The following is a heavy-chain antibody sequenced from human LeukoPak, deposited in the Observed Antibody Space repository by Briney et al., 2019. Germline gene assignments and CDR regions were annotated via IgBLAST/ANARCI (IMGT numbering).Heavy chain of an antibody. V-gene: IGHV4-61*02. Sequence: PSETLSLTGTVSGGSISSGSYYWSWIRQPAGKGLEWIGRINTSGSTNYNPSLKSRVTISVDTSKNQFSLKLTSVTAADTAVYYCAREWSITIFGVVTRYHDAFDIWGQGTMVTVSS. J-gene: IGHJ3*02. D-gene: IGHD3-3*01. CDR3: AREWSITIFGVVTRYHDAFDI. CDR2: INTSGST. CDR1: GGSISSGSYY.